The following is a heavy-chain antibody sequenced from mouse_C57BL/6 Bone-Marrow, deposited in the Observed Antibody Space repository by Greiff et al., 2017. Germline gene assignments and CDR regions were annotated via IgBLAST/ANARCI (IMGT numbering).Heavy chain of an antibody. J-gene: IGHJ2*01. CDR3: ASRWDYCDY. CDR2: IYPGSGST. V-gene: IGHV1-55*01. D-gene: IGHD1-1*02. Sequence: QVQLQQPGAELVKPGASVKMSCKASGYTFTSYWITWVKQRPGQGLEWIGDIYPGSGSTNYNEKFKSKATLTVDTSYSTTYVQLSSLTSEDSAVYYCASRWDYCDYWGQGTTRTVSS. CDR1: GYTFTSYW.